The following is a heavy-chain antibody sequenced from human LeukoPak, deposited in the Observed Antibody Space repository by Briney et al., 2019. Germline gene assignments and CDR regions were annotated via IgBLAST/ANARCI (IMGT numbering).Heavy chain of an antibody. D-gene: IGHD2-2*01. V-gene: IGHV3-33*01. CDR3: ARDSRYDGDGAFDI. Sequence: GRSLRLACPASGFTLSSYCMHWDRQAPRRGLEWVAVIWYDGSHKYYADSVKGRFPISRDNSKSTLYLQMNSVRAEDTAVYYCARDSRYDGDGAFDIWGQGTMVTVSS. CDR2: IWYDGSHK. CDR1: GFTLSSYC. J-gene: IGHJ3*02.